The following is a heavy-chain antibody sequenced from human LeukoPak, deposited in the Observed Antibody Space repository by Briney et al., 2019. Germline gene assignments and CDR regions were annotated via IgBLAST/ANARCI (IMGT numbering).Heavy chain of an antibody. D-gene: IGHD2-2*01. CDR3: ARGIVVVPAAKARLAGYYMDV. J-gene: IGHJ6*03. Sequence: GGSLRLSCAASGFTFSSYSMNWVRQAPGKGLEWVSYISSSSSTIYYADSVKGRFTISRDNAKNSLYLQMNSLRAEDTAVYYCARGIVVVPAAKARLAGYYMDVWGKGTTVTVSS. CDR2: ISSSSSTI. V-gene: IGHV3-48*01. CDR1: GFTFSSYS.